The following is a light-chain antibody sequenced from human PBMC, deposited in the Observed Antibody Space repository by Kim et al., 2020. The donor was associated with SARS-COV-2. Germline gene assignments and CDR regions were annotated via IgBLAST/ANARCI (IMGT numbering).Light chain of an antibody. J-gene: IGLJ2*01. CDR1: SLRRYY. Sequence: SSELTQDPAVSVALGQTVRITCQGDSLRRYYASWYQQKPGQAPVLVIYGKNNRPSGIPDRFSGSISGNTASLTITGAQAEEEADYYCKSRDSSGKVVFGGGTQLTVL. CDR2: GKN. CDR3: KSRDSSGKVV. V-gene: IGLV3-19*01.